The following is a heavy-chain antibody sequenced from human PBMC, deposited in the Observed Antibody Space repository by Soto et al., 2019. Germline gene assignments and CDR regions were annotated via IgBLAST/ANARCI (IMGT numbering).Heavy chain of an antibody. CDR1: GFTFSSYA. CDR2: ISSSSSYI. J-gene: IGHJ4*02. V-gene: IGHV3-21*01. Sequence: GGSLRLSCAASGFTFSSYAMSWVRQAPGKGLEWVSSISSSSSYIYYADSVKGRFTISRDNAKNSLYLQMNSLRAEDTAVYYCARLDNGSGSFDYWGQGTLVTVSS. CDR3: ARLDNGSGSFDY. D-gene: IGHD3-10*01.